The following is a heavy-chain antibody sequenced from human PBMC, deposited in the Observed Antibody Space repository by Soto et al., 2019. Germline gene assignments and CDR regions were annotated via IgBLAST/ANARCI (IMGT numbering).Heavy chain of an antibody. CDR3: ARDDSRNWGKDEY. CDR2: ISAYNGNT. Sequence: ASVEDSCKASGYTFTNYGFSWVRQAPGQGLEGMGWISAYNGNTNSAQKFQGRATMTTDTSTSTAYMELMSLRSDDKAVYYCARDDSRNWGKDEYWGQGTLVTVSS. V-gene: IGHV1-18*04. D-gene: IGHD7-27*01. J-gene: IGHJ4*02. CDR1: GYTFTNYG.